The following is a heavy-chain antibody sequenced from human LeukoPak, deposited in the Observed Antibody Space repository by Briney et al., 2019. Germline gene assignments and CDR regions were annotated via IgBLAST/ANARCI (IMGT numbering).Heavy chain of an antibody. J-gene: IGHJ4*02. CDR1: GGSIRSLGYS. CDR2: MYYTGTT. D-gene: IGHD4-23*01. CDR3: ARGNGGNSGY. Sequence: SETLSLTCSVSGGSIRSLGYSWGWIRQPPGKGLEWIASMYYTGTTYYNPSLKSRVTMSVDTSKNQFSLNLTSVTAADTAVFYRARGNGGNSGYWGQGTLVTVSS. V-gene: IGHV4-39*07.